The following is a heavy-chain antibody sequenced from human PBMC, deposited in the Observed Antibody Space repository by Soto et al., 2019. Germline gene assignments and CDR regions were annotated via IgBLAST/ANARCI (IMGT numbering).Heavy chain of an antibody. V-gene: IGHV4-39*07. CDR2: IYESGST. CDR3: ARVLAGYYDSSGQSYDAFDI. J-gene: IGHJ3*02. CDR1: GGSIRRSSYY. Sequence: SETLSLTCTVSGGSIRRSSYYWGWIRQPPGKELEWIGSIYESGSTYYNPSLKSRVTMSVDTSKNQFFLKLSSVTAADTAVFFCARVLAGYYDSSGQSYDAFDIWGQGTMVTVSS. D-gene: IGHD3-22*01.